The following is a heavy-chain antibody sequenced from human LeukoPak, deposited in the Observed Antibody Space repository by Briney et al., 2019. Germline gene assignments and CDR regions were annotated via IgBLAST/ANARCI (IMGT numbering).Heavy chain of an antibody. CDR2: IYHSGNT. CDR3: ARDNQFRYYMDV. Sequence: SETLSLTCTVSGYSISSGYYWGWIRQPPGKGLEWIGSIYHSGNTYCNPSLKSRVTISVDTSKNQFSLKLSSVTAADTAVYYCARDNQFRYYMDVWGKGTTVTVSS. CDR1: GYSISSGYY. J-gene: IGHJ6*03. V-gene: IGHV4-38-2*02.